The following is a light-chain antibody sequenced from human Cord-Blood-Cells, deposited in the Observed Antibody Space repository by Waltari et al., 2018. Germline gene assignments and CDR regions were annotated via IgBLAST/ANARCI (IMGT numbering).Light chain of an antibody. CDR2: WAS. J-gene: IGKJ3*01. CDR1: QSVLYSSNNKNY. CDR3: EQYYSTPFT. V-gene: IGKV4-1*01. Sequence: DIVMTQSPDSLAVSLGERATINCKSSQSVLYSSNNKNYLAWYQQKPGQPPKLLIYWASTRESRLPDRVSVSGSGTDFTLSISNLQAEDVAVYYCEQYYSTPFTFGPGTKVDIK.